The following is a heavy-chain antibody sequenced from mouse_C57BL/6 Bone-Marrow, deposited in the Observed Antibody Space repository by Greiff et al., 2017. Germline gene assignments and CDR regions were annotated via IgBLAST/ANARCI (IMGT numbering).Heavy chain of an antibody. D-gene: IGHD1-1*01. CDR2: LYPRDGST. CDR1: GYTFTSYD. V-gene: IGHV1-85*01. J-gene: IGHJ1*03. Sequence: QVQLQQSGPELVKPGASVKLSCKASGYTFTSYDINWVKQRPGQGLEWIGWLYPRDGSTKYNEKFKGKATLTVDTSSSTAYMELHSLTSEDSAVYFCARLEFSGSSWDWYFDFWGTGTTVTVSS. CDR3: ARLEFSGSSWDWYFDF.